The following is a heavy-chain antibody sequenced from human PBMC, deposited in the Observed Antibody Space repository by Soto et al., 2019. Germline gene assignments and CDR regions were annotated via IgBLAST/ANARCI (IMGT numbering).Heavy chain of an antibody. V-gene: IGHV3-30-3*01. J-gene: IGHJ4*02. CDR1: GFTFSSYA. CDR3: AREPIAVAAPLDY. Sequence: QVQLVESGGDVVQPGRSLRLSCAASGFTFSSYAMHWVRQAPGKGLEWVAVISYDGSNKYYADSVKGRFTISRDNSKNTLYLQMNSLRAEDTAVYYCAREPIAVAAPLDYWGQGTLVTVSS. D-gene: IGHD6-19*01. CDR2: ISYDGSNK.